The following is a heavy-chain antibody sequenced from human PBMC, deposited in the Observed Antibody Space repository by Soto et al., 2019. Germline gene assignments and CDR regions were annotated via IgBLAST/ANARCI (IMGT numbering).Heavy chain of an antibody. CDR3: AKDGSYYDSPTESDY. CDR1: VFTFSSYV. CDR2: VSGGGGNT. Sequence: GSLRRSCAASVFTFSSYVMTRVRQAPGKGLEWVSSVSGGGGNTYYADSVKGRFTISRDNSKNTVYLHMNSLKAEDTAVYHCAKDGSYYDSPTESDYWGPGTLVTVSS. J-gene: IGHJ4*02. D-gene: IGHD3-22*01. V-gene: IGHV3-23*01.